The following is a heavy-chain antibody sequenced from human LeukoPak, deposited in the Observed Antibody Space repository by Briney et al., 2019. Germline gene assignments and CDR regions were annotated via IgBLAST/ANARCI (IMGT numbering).Heavy chain of an antibody. J-gene: IGHJ4*02. CDR1: GGSISSSSYY. CDR3: ARRRGYSGYDQYYFDY. CDR2: IYYSGST. Sequence: SETLSLTCTVSGGSISSSSYYWGWIRQPPGEGLEWIGSIYYSGSTYYNPSLKSRVTISVDTSKNQFSLKLSSVTAADTAVYYCARRRGYSGYDQYYFDYWGQGTLVTVSS. D-gene: IGHD5-12*01. V-gene: IGHV4-39*01.